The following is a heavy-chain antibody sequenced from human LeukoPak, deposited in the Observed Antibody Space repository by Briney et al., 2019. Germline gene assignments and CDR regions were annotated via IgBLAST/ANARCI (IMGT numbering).Heavy chain of an antibody. CDR2: ISGSADST. V-gene: IGHV3-23*01. CDR1: GFTFSSYA. D-gene: IGHD4-11*01. J-gene: IGHJ4*02. Sequence: GGSLRLSCAASGFTFSSYAMTWVRQAPGKGLEWVSAISGSADSTYYADSVKGRFTTSRDNSKNTLYLQMNSLRDEDTAVYYCANPTADYNSGYWGQGTLVTVSS. CDR3: ANPTADYNSGY.